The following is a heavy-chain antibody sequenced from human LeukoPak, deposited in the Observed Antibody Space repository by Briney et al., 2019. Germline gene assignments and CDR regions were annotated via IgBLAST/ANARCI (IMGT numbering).Heavy chain of an antibody. V-gene: IGHV4-61*01. CDR1: GYSISSGYY. D-gene: IGHD5-18*01. CDR3: ARTTEGGYTYNYFYYYYMDV. Sequence: SETLSLTCTVSGYSISSGYYWSWIRQPPGKGLEWIGYIYYSGSTNYNPSLKSRISISVDTSKNQFSLKLSSVTAADTAVYYCARTTEGGYTYNYFYYYYMDVWGKGTTVTISS. CDR2: IYYSGST. J-gene: IGHJ6*03.